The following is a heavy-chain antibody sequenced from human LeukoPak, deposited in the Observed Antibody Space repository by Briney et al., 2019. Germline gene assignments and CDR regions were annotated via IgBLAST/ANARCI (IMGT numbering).Heavy chain of an antibody. CDR3: ARARRYRSSWYHDY. Sequence: GGSLRLSCAASGFSFSTYTMNWVRQAPGKGLDWVSYISSSSSTIYYADSVKGRFTISRDNANNSLYLQMNSLRDEDTAVYYCARARRYRSSWYHDYRGQGSLVTVSS. J-gene: IGHJ4*02. V-gene: IGHV3-48*02. CDR2: ISSSSSTI. CDR1: GFSFSTYT. D-gene: IGHD6-13*01.